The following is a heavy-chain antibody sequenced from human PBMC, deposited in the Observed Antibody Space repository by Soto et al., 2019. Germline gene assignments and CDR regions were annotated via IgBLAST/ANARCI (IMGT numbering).Heavy chain of an antibody. CDR2: ISAYNGKR. Sequence: QGQLLQSGDEVKKPGASVRVSCRASGYDFTSYGLSWVRQAPGQGLEWVSWISAYNGKRDTAQKLQDKVTMTPDTTTDTANMELGELTAADTALYYCARGRIVASIHDAFEIWAQGTMVAVSS. J-gene: IGHJ3*02. CDR1: GYDFTSYG. D-gene: IGHD2-21*01. V-gene: IGHV1-18*01. CDR3: ARGRIVASIHDAFEI.